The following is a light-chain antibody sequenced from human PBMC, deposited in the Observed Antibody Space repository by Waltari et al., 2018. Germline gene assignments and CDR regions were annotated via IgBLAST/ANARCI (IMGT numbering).Light chain of an antibody. CDR1: QDISHY. V-gene: IGKV1-33*01. J-gene: IGKJ5*01. CDR2: DAS. Sequence: DIQMTQSPSSLSASVGDRVTITCQASQDISHYLNWYQQKPGKAPKLLIYDASNLETGVPSRFSGRRSGTDFTFTISSLQPEDIATYYCQQYDNLPITFGQGTRLEIK. CDR3: QQYDNLPIT.